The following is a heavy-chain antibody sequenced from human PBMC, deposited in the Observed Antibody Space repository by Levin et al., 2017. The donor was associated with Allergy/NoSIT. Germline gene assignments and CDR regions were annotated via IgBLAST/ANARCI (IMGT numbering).Heavy chain of an antibody. CDR3: ARDLEGCSGYKPYCYMDV. Sequence: LRLSCSVSGDSISRGFYYWSWIRQPAGEGLEWIGRIYVTGSTTYSPSLKSRVTISLDRSKDQVSLKINSVTAADTAVYYCARDLEGCSGYKPYCYMDVWGKGTTVTVSS. J-gene: IGHJ6*03. D-gene: IGHD5-12*01. V-gene: IGHV4-61*02. CDR1: GDSISRGFYY. CDR2: IYVTGST.